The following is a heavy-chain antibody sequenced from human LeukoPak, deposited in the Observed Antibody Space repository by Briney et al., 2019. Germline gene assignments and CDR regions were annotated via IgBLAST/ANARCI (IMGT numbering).Heavy chain of an antibody. J-gene: IGHJ4*02. CDR2: IYYSGST. D-gene: IGHD6-13*01. CDR1: GGSISSYY. Sequence: SETLPLTCTVSGGSISSYYWSWIRQPPGKGLEWIGYIYYSGSTNYNPSLKSRVTISVDTSKNQFSLKLSSVTAADTAVYYCASLAAAGLDYWGQGTLVTVSS. CDR3: ASLAAAGLDY. V-gene: IGHV4-59*08.